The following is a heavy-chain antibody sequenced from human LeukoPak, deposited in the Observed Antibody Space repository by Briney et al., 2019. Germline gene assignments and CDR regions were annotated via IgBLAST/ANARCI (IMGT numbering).Heavy chain of an antibody. V-gene: IGHV3-9*01. D-gene: IGHD3-10*01. CDR1: GFTFDDYA. CDR3: AKDIGYSGSGSYLDY. J-gene: IGHJ4*02. Sequence: PGGSLRLSCAASGFTFDDYAMHWVRQAPGKGLEWVSGISWNSGSIGYADSVKGRFTISRDNAKNSLYLQMNSLRAEDTALYYCAKDIGYSGSGSYLDYWGQGTLVTVSS. CDR2: ISWNSGSI.